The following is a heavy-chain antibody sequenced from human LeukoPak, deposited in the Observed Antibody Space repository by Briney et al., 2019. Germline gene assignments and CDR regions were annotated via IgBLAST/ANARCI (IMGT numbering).Heavy chain of an antibody. CDR2: ISYDGSNK. V-gene: IGHV3-30-3*01. CDR1: GFTFSGYP. CDR3: ARGVVTATYYYYGMDV. Sequence: GGSLRLSCAASGFTFSGYPIHWVRRAPGKGLEWVAVISYDGSNKYYADSVKGRFTISRDNSKNTLYLQMNSLRAGDTAVYYCARGVVTATYYYYGMDVWGQGTTVTVSS. D-gene: IGHD2-21*02. J-gene: IGHJ6*02.